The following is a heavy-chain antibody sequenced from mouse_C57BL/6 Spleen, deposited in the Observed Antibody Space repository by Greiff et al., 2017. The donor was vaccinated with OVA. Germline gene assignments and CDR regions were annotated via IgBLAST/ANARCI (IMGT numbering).Heavy chain of an antibody. CDR1: GYAFTNYL. D-gene: IGHD2-1*01. CDR2: INPGSGGT. J-gene: IGHJ3*01. V-gene: IGHV1-54*01. Sequence: QVQLKESGAELVRPGTSVKVSCKASGYAFTNYLIEWVKQRPGQGLEWIGVINPGSGGTNYNEKFKGKATLTADKSSSTAYMQLSSLTSEDSAVYVCAREDYGNTWFAYWGQGTLVTVSA. CDR3: AREDYGNTWFAY.